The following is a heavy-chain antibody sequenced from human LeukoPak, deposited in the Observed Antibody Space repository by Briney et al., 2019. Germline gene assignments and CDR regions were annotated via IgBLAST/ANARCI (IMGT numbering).Heavy chain of an antibody. CDR2: ISGFGGST. Sequence: GGSLRLSCAASGFTFSNYAMSWVRQAPGKGLEWVSDISGFGGSTYYADSVKGRFTISRDNSKNTLYLQMNSLRAEDTAVYYCAKILGGRRITIFGVAPGYFDYWGQGTLVTVSS. CDR3: AKILGGRRITIFGVAPGYFDY. D-gene: IGHD3-3*01. V-gene: IGHV3-23*01. CDR1: GFTFSNYA. J-gene: IGHJ4*02.